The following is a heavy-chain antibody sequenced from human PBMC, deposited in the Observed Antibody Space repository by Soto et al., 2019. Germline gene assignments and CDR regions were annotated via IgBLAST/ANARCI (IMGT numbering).Heavy chain of an antibody. Sequence: QVLLVKSGAEVRKPGASVEVSCKASGYTFTDYDINWVRQATGQGLEWMGWMNPNSGNTGCAQKFQGRVSMTRNTSITTAYMELSSLRSEDTAVYYCASWAGYSNWGQGTLVTVSS. J-gene: IGHJ4*02. CDR1: GYTFTDYD. CDR2: MNPNSGNT. V-gene: IGHV1-8*01. D-gene: IGHD3-9*01. CDR3: ASWAGYSN.